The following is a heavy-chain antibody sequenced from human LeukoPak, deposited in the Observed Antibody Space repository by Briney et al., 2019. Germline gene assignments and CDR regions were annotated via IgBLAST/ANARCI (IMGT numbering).Heavy chain of an antibody. CDR3: ARQRAMVRGVITPGWFDP. CDR2: IIPIFGTA. CDR1: GGTFSSYA. J-gene: IGHJ5*02. Sequence: SVKVSCKASGGTFSSYAISWVRQAPGQGLEWMGGIIPIFGTANYAQKFQGRVTITADESTSTAYMELSSLRSEDTAVYYCARQRAMVRGVITPGWFDPWGQGTLVTVSS. V-gene: IGHV1-69*01. D-gene: IGHD3-10*01.